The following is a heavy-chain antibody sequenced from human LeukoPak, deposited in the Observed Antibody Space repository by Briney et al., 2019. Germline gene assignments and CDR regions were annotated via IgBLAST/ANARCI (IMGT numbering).Heavy chain of an antibody. V-gene: IGHV4-4*07. D-gene: IGHD3-22*01. CDR1: GDSISSYY. Sequence: SETLSLTCTVSGDSISSYYWSWVRQPAGKGLEWIGRLYTDGSTNYNPFLKSRVTMSVDTSKNQFSLKLSSVTTADTAVYFCVRDRYYYDNNYGPAFDYWGQEILITVS. CDR2: LYTDGST. CDR3: VRDRYYYDNNYGPAFDY. J-gene: IGHJ4*02.